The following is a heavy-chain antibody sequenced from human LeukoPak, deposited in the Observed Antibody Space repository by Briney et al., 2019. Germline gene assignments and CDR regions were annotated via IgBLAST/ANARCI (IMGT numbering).Heavy chain of an antibody. V-gene: IGHV3-21*01. Sequence: GGSLRLSCAASGFTFSSYSMNWVRQAPGKGLEWVSSISSSSSYIYYADSVKGRFTISRDNAKNSLYLRMNSLRAEDTAVYYCARELLVAPRTRCFDYWGQGTLVTVSS. J-gene: IGHJ4*02. CDR3: ARELLVAPRTRCFDY. D-gene: IGHD1-26*01. CDR1: GFTFSSYS. CDR2: ISSSSSYI.